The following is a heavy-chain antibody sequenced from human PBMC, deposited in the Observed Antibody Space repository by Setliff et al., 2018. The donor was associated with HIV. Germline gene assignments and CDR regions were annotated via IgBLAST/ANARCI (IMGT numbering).Heavy chain of an antibody. CDR3: ARGVPLLPPHY. CDR1: GGSTSNEY. V-gene: IGHV4-59*12. J-gene: IGHJ4*02. CDR2: IYDSGSP. D-gene: IGHD2-21*02. Sequence: SETLSLTCTVSGGSTSNEYWSWIRQPPGKGLEWIGYIYDSGSPKYNPSLKSRVTISIDTSKSQISLKLTSVTAADTAVYYCARGVPLLPPHYWGQGALVTVSS.